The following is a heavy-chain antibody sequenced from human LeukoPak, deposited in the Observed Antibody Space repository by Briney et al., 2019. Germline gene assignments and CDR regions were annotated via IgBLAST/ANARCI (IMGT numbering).Heavy chain of an antibody. D-gene: IGHD6-19*01. J-gene: IGHJ4*02. CDR3: VKGPRPDITVAHTVEN. CDR1: GFIFNNYA. CDR2: YSSRGDST. V-gene: IGHV3-23*01. Sequence: PGGSLRLSCAASGFIFNNYAMSWVRQVPGRGLECVSTYSSRGDSTFVADSVKGRFTISRDNSKTSLYLQMNTVRAEDTAVYYCVKGPRPDITVAHTVENWGQGTLVTVSS.